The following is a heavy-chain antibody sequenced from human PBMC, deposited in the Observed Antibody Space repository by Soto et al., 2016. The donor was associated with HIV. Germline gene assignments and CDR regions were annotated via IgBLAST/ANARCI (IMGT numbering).Heavy chain of an antibody. CDR2: IYYSGTA. CDR3: ARVXYCGADCYIFGHTGYLDL. Sequence: QVHLQESGSGLVKPSQTLSLTCNVSGGSISSREYYWSWIRQHPGKGLEWIGHIYYSGTAHYNPSLKSRIVMSVDTSKNQFSLKLGSVTAADTAIYYCARVXYCGADCYIFGHTGYLDLWGLAPWSLSLQ. CDR1: GGSISSREYY. V-gene: IGHV4-31*03. J-gene: IGHJ2*01. D-gene: IGHD2-21*01.